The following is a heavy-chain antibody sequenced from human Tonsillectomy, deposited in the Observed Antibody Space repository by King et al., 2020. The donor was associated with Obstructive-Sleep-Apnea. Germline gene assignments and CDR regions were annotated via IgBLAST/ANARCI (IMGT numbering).Heavy chain of an antibody. CDR3: ARDESQYGDFFDY. CDR1: GFSFGNHA. D-gene: IGHD4-17*01. V-gene: IGHV3-30-3*01. Sequence: VKLVESGGGVVQPGRSLRLSCAASGFSFGNHAMHWVRQAPGKGLEWVAAISFDGSDRYYADSVRGRFTISRDNSKNTLFLQMNSLAPEATAIYYCARDESQYGDFFDYWGQGTVVTVSS. CDR2: ISFDGSDR. J-gene: IGHJ4*02.